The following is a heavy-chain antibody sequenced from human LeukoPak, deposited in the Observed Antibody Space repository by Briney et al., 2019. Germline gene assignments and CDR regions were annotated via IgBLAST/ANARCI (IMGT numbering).Heavy chain of an antibody. CDR1: GGSFSGYY. Sequence: PSETLSLTCAVYGGSFSGYYWSWIRKPPGKGLEWIGEINHSGSTNYNPSLKSRVTISVDTSKNQFSLKLSSVTAADTALYYCAREGGYDFDGGSYRHGMDVSGQGTTVTVSS. CDR2: INHSGST. D-gene: IGHD5-12*01. J-gene: IGHJ6*02. CDR3: AREGGYDFDGGSYRHGMDV. V-gene: IGHV4-34*01.